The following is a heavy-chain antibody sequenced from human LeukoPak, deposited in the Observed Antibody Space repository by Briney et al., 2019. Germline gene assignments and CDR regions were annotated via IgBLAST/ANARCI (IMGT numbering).Heavy chain of an antibody. CDR1: GFTFSSYA. J-gene: IGHJ6*03. CDR2: ISGSGGST. Sequence: PGGSLRLSCAASGFTFSSYAMSWVRQAPGKGLEWVSAISGSGGSTYYADSVKGRFTISRDNSKNTLYLQMNSLRAEDTAVYYCARVPPPFWSGYYTYYYYYYMDVWGKGTTVTVSS. CDR3: ARVPPPFWSGYYTYYYYYYMDV. D-gene: IGHD3-3*01. V-gene: IGHV3-23*01.